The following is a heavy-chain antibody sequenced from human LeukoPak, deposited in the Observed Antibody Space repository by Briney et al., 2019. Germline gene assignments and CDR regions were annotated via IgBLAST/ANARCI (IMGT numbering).Heavy chain of an antibody. CDR3: VRRTVAPRWDGMDV. CDR2: IYTSGST. V-gene: IGHV4-61*02. J-gene: IGHJ6*02. Sequence: PSQTLSLTCTVSGGSISSGSYYWSWIRQPAGKGLEWIGRIYTSGSTNYNPSLKSRITISVDTSKNQFSLKLSSVTAADTAVYYCVRRTVAPRWDGMDVWGQGTTVTVSS. D-gene: IGHD6-19*01. CDR1: GGSISSGSYY.